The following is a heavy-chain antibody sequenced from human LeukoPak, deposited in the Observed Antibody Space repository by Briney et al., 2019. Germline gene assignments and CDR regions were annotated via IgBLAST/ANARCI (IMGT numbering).Heavy chain of an antibody. Sequence: GGSLRLSCAASGFTFSSSWMHWVRQAPGKGLVWVSRINRDGSRMMYADSVKGRFTISKDNAKNTLYLQMNSLRAEDTAVYYCARGGSPVHYCYMDVWGKGTTVTISS. V-gene: IGHV3-74*03. D-gene: IGHD1-1*01. CDR1: GFTFSSSW. CDR3: ARGGSPVHYCYMDV. CDR2: INRDGSRM. J-gene: IGHJ6*03.